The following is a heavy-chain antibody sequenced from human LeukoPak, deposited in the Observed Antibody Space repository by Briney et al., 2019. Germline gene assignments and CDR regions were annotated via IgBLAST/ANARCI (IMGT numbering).Heavy chain of an antibody. CDR2: IWYDGSNK. V-gene: IGHV3-33*01. D-gene: IGHD6-19*01. CDR3: ASEVAVAGTPLDY. CDR1: GFTFSSYG. Sequence: PGGSLRLSCAASGFTFSSYGMHWVRQAPGKGQEWVAVIWYDGSNKYYADSVKGRFTISRDNSKNTLYLQMNSLRAEDTAVYYCASEVAVAGTPLDYWGQGTLVTVSS. J-gene: IGHJ4*02.